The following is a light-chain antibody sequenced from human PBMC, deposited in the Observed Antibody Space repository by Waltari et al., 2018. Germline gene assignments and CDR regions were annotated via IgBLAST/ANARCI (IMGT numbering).Light chain of an antibody. V-gene: IGKV1-5*03. J-gene: IGKJ4*01. CDR1: QTFSGR. CDR2: KAS. CDR3: QQYDAYPLT. Sequence: DIQMTQSPSTLSASVGDRVTITCRASQTFSGRLAWYQQKPGKAPKLLIYKASNLESGVPSRFIGSGSGTEFTLSISSLQPDDFATYYCQQYDAYPLTFGGGTRVDMK.